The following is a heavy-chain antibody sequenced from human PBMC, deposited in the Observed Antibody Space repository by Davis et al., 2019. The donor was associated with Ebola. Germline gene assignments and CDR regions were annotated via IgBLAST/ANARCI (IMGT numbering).Heavy chain of an antibody. V-gene: IGHV4-39*07. CDR2: IYYSGST. CDR3: ARVSYYYDSSGYHMGGFDY. Sequence: SETLSLTCTVSGGSISSSSYYWGWIRQPPGKGLEWIGSIYYSGSTYYNPSLKSRVTISVDTSKNQFSLKLSSVTAADTAVYYCARVSYYYDSSGYHMGGFDYWGQGTLVTVSS. D-gene: IGHD3-22*01. CDR1: GGSISSSSYY. J-gene: IGHJ4*02.